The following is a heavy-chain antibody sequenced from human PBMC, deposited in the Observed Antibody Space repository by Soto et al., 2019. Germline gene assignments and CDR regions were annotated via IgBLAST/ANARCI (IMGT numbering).Heavy chain of an antibody. Sequence: ASVKVSCKASGGTFSSYAISWMRQAPGQGLEWMGGIIPIFGTANYAQKFQGRVTITADESTSTAYMELSSLRSEDTAVYYCARYGYSYGGDYGMDVWGQGTTVTVSS. V-gene: IGHV1-69*13. D-gene: IGHD5-18*01. CDR2: IIPIFGTA. J-gene: IGHJ6*02. CDR1: GGTFSSYA. CDR3: ARYGYSYGGDYGMDV.